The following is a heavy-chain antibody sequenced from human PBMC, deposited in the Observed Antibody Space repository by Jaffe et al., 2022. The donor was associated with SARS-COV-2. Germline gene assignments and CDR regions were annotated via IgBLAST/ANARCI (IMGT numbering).Heavy chain of an antibody. V-gene: IGHV3-23*01. CDR2: ISGSGGST. D-gene: IGHD2-2*01. Sequence: EVQLLESGGGLVQPGGSLRLSCAASGFTFSSYAMSWVRQAPGKGLEWVSAISGSGGSTYYADSVKGRFTISRDNSKNTLYLQMNSLRAEDTAVYYCAKEDGASPRGCSSTSCYYYYGMDVWGQGTTVTVSS. J-gene: IGHJ6*02. CDR3: AKEDGASPRGCSSTSCYYYYGMDV. CDR1: GFTFSSYA.